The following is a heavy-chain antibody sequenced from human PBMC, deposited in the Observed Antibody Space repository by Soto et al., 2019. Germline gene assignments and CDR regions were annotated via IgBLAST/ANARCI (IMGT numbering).Heavy chain of an antibody. D-gene: IGHD2-8*02. Sequence: QVQLVQSGAEVKKPGSSVKVSCKAFGGTFSSYAISWVRQASGQGLEWMGGVIPSSGTANYAQKFQRRVTITADESTSTAHMDLSSLRSEDTAVYYCARFLVDYYYYYGMDVSGQGTTVTVS. CDR2: VIPSSGTA. CDR1: GGTFSSYA. CDR3: ARFLVDYYYYYGMDV. V-gene: IGHV1-69*01. J-gene: IGHJ6*02.